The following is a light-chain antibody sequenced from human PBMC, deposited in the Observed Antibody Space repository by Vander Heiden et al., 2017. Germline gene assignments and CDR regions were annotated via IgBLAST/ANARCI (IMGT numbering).Light chain of an antibody. Sequence: DIHMTHSPSSLSASVGARVTITCRASQSISSYLNWYQQKPVKAPKLLIYAASSLQSWVPSRFSGSGSGTDFTLTISRLQPEDFATYYCQQSYSTPSTFGQGTKMEIK. V-gene: IGKV1-39*01. CDR2: AAS. J-gene: IGKJ2*01. CDR3: QQSYSTPST. CDR1: QSISSY.